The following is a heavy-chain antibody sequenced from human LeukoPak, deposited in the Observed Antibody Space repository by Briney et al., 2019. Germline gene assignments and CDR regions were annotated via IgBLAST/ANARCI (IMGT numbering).Heavy chain of an antibody. CDR2: VFYTGST. D-gene: IGHD6-13*01. V-gene: IGHV4-39*01. CDR1: GVSIISSNYH. CDR3: ARRLGSSADGILKYYFDY. J-gene: IGHJ4*02. Sequence: SETLSLTCTVSGVSIISSNYHWGWFGQPPGKGLEWIASVFYTGSTRHNPSLKSRVTISVDTSKNEFSLNLSSVTAEDTAVYYCARRLGSSADGILKYYFDYWGQGTLVTVSS.